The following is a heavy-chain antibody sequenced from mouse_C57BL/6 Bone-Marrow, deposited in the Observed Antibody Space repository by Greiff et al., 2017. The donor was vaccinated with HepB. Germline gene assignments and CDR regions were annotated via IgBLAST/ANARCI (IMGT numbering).Heavy chain of an antibody. CDR3: ASRSTTHCDV. Sequence: QVHVKQPGAELVQPGASVKMSCKASGYTFTSYWITWVKQRPGQGLEWIGDIYPGSGSTNYNEKFKSKATLTVDTSSRTAYMKLSSLTSEDSAVYYCASRSTTHCDVWGTGTTVTVSS. D-gene: IGHD1-1*01. CDR2: IYPGSGST. J-gene: IGHJ1*03. CDR1: GYTFTSYW. V-gene: IGHV1-55*01.